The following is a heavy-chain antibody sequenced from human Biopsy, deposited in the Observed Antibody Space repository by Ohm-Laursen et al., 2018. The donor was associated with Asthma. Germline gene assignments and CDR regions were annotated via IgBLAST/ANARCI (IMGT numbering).Heavy chain of an antibody. J-gene: IGHJ5*02. CDR3: ARDLSFYDSSGYYRRWFDP. CDR1: GGSISSSSYY. D-gene: IGHD3-22*01. Sequence: GTLSLTCTVSGGSISSSSYYWGWIRQPPGKGLEWIGSIYYNGRTYYNPSLKSRVTISVDTSKNHFSLKLSSVTAADTAVYYCARDLSFYDSSGYYRRWFDPWGQGTLVTVSS. V-gene: IGHV4-39*02. CDR2: IYYNGRT.